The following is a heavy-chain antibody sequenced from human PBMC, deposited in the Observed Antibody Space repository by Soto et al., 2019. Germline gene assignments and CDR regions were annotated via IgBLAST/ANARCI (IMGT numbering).Heavy chain of an antibody. V-gene: IGHV1-69*02. J-gene: IGHJ4*02. Sequence: QVQLVQSGAEVKKPGSSVKVSCKASGCTFSSYTISWVRQAPGQGLGWMGRIIPILGIANYAQKFQGRVTITADKSTSTVYMELSSLRSEDTAVYYCASNYGGNSDWGQGTLVTVSS. CDR3: ASNYGGNSD. CDR2: IIPILGIA. D-gene: IGHD4-17*01. CDR1: GCTFSSYT.